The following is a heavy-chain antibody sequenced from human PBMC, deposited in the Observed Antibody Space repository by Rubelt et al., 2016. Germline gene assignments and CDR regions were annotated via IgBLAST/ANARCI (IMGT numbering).Heavy chain of an antibody. V-gene: IGHV4-61*05. CDR3: ATSGGNGGDFDY. CDR1: GGSISSSSYY. Sequence: QLQLQESGPGLVKPSETLSLTCTVSGGSISSSSYYWGWIRQPPGKGLEWIGYMYYSGSTNYNPSLKSRVTSSMDTAKNQFFLKLSSVTAADTAVYYCATSGGNGGDFDYWGQGTLVTVSS. J-gene: IGHJ4*02. D-gene: IGHD4-23*01. CDR2: MYYSGST.